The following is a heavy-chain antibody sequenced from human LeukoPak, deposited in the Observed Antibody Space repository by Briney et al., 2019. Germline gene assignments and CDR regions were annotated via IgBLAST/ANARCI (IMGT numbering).Heavy chain of an antibody. CDR3: ARGANQINSSSSVHHPKYGGFDI. CDR2: IYHSGST. D-gene: IGHD6-6*01. CDR1: GGSISSGGYY. J-gene: IGHJ3*02. V-gene: IGHV4-30-2*01. Sequence: SETLSLTCTVSGGSISSGGYYWSWIRQPPGKGLEWIGYIYHSGSTYYNPSLKSRVTISVDTSKNQFSLKLSSVTAADTAVYYCARGANQINSSSSVHHPKYGGFDIWGQGTMVTVSS.